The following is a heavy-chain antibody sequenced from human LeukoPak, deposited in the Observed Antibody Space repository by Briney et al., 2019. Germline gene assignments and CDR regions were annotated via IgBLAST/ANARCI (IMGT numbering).Heavy chain of an antibody. V-gene: IGHV3-21*01. D-gene: IGHD3-16*02. CDR2: ISSSTSYI. Sequence: GGSLRLSCAASGFTFSSYNLNLVRQAPGKGLEWVSSISSSTSYIYYADSVKGRFTISRDNANNSLYLQMNSLRAEDTAVYYCARDLLGYNYHYMDVWGKGTTVTISS. J-gene: IGHJ6*03. CDR1: GFTFSSYN. CDR3: ARDLLGYNYHYMDV.